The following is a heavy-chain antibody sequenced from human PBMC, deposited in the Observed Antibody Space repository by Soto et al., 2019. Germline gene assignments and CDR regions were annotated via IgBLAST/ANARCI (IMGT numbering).Heavy chain of an antibody. D-gene: IGHD2-15*01. CDR3: ARARPALGYCSGGSCFDAFDI. J-gene: IGHJ3*02. CDR1: GGTFSSYA. Sequence: QVQLVQSGAEVKKPGSSVKVSCKASGGTFSSYAISWVRQAPGQGLEWMGGIIPIFGTANYAQKFQGRVTITADESTSTAYMEVSSLRSEGTAVYYCARARPALGYCSGGSCFDAFDIWGQGTMVTVSS. CDR2: IIPIFGTA. V-gene: IGHV1-69*01.